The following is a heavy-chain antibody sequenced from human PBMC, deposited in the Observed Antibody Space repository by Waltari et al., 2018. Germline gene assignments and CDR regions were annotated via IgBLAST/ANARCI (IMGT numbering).Heavy chain of an antibody. CDR3: ARDRSLQVGATPWYFDL. J-gene: IGHJ2*01. V-gene: IGHV4-34*01. CDR2: INHSGST. D-gene: IGHD1-26*01. Sequence: QVQLQQWGAGLLKPSETLSLTCAVYGGSFRGYYWSWIRQPPGKGLEWIGEINHSGSTNYNPSLKSRVTISVDTSKNQFSLKLSSVTAADTAVYYCARDRSLQVGATPWYFDLWGRGTLVTVSS. CDR1: GGSFRGYY.